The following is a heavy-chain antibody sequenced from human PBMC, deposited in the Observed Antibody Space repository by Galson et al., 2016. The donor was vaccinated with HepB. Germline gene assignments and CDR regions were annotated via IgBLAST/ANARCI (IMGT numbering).Heavy chain of an antibody. CDR1: GFTFKNVW. Sequence: SLRLSCAASGFTFKNVWMSWVRQAPGKGLEWVSYISSSSSHIYYADSVKGRFTISRDNARKSLYLQMNSLRVEDTAIYFCSRDTHTYARSSGMDVWGQGTSVTVSS. J-gene: IGHJ6*02. D-gene: IGHD6-6*01. CDR2: ISSSSSHI. CDR3: SRDTHTYARSSGMDV. V-gene: IGHV3-21*01.